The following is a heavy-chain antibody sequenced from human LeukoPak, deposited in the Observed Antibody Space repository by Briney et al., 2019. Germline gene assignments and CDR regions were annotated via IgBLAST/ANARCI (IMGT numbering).Heavy chain of an antibody. Sequence: GGSLRHSCAASGFTFDDYAMHWVRQAPGKGLEWVSGISWNSASIGYADSVKGRFTISRDNAKNSLYLQMNSLRAEDTALYYCAKDLRDRYTYGYGNYFDSWGQGTLVTVSS. D-gene: IGHD5-18*01. CDR3: AKDLRDRYTYGYGNYFDS. V-gene: IGHV3-9*01. CDR1: GFTFDDYA. CDR2: ISWNSASI. J-gene: IGHJ4*02.